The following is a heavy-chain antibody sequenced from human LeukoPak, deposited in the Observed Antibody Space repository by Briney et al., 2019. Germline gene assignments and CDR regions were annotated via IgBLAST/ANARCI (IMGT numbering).Heavy chain of an antibody. D-gene: IGHD6-13*01. CDR1: YGSITSYY. CDR3: ARVHAGYSSSWYTPRWFDP. CDR2: IYTSGST. J-gene: IGHJ5*02. Sequence: AETLSITRSAPYGSITSYYWSWIRQPAGKGLEWIGRIYTSGSTNYNPSLKSRVTMSVDTSKNQFSLKLSSVTAADTAVYYCARVHAGYSSSWYTPRWFDPWGQGTLVTVSS. V-gene: IGHV4-4*07.